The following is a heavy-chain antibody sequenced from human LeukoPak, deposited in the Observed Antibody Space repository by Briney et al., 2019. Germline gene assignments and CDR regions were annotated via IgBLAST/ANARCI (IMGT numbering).Heavy chain of an antibody. CDR1: GFTFSSYW. Sequence: GGSLRLSCAASGFTFSSYWMDWVRQAPGKGLVWVSRINSDGSTTSYADSVKGRFTISRDNAKNTLYLQTKSLRAEDTAVYYCARHGSSWDFDYWGQGTQVTVSS. J-gene: IGHJ4*02. CDR3: ARHGSSWDFDY. CDR2: INSDGSTT. D-gene: IGHD6-13*01. V-gene: IGHV3-74*01.